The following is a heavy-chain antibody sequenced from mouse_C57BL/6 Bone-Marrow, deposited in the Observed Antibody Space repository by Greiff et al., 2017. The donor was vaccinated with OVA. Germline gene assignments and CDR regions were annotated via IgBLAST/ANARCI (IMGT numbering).Heavy chain of an antibody. CDR1: GFNIKDDY. J-gene: IGHJ3*01. CDR3: TRGLRRPFAY. Sequence: VQLQQSGAELVRPGASVKLSCTASGFNIKDDYMHWVKQRPEQGLEWIGWIDPENGDTEYASKFQGKATITADTSSNTAYLQLSSLTSEDTAVYYCTRGLRRPFAYWGQGNLGTGSA. V-gene: IGHV14-4*01. D-gene: IGHD2-4*01. CDR2: IDPENGDT.